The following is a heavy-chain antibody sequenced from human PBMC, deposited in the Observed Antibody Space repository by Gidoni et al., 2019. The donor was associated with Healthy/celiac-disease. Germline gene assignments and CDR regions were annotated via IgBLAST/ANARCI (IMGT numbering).Heavy chain of an antibody. V-gene: IGHV1-2*04. Sequence: QVQLVQSGADVTKPGASVTVSCKASGYTFTGHYMHWVRPAPGQGLEWMGWINPNSGGTNYAQKFQGWITMTRDTSISTAYMELSRLRSDDTAVYYCAREACSGGSCYPNWFDPWGQGTLVTVSS. CDR2: INPNSGGT. D-gene: IGHD2-15*01. CDR1: GYTFTGHY. CDR3: AREACSGGSCYPNWFDP. J-gene: IGHJ5*02.